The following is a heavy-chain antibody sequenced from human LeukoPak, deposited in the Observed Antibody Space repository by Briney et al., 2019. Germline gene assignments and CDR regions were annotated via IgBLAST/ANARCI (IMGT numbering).Heavy chain of an antibody. V-gene: IGHV3-74*01. CDR3: ARVWVDCSSTSCYLNYFDY. CDR2: INSDGSST. D-gene: IGHD2-2*01. J-gene: IGHJ4*02. Sequence: GGSLRLSCAASGFTFSSYWMRWVRQAPGKGLVWVSRINSDGSSTSYADSVKGRFTISRDNAKNTLYLQMNSLRAEDTAVYYSARVWVDCSSTSCYLNYFDYWGQGTLVTVSS. CDR1: GFTFSSYW.